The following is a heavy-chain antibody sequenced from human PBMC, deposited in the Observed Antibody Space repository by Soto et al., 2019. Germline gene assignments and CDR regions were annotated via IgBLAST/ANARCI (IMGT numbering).Heavy chain of an antibody. J-gene: IGHJ4*02. V-gene: IGHV4-59*08. Sequence: SETLSLTCTVVGGSISSYYWSWIRQPPGKGLEWIGYIYYRGSTNYNPSLKSRVTISVDTSKNQFSLKLSSVTAADTAVYYSARHRYSYGVYYFDYWGQGTLVTVSS. CDR1: GGSISSYY. CDR3: ARHRYSYGVYYFDY. D-gene: IGHD5-18*01. CDR2: IYYRGST.